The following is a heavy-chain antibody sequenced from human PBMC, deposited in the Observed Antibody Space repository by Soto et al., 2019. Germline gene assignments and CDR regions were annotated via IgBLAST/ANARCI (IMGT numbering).Heavy chain of an antibody. V-gene: IGHV1-58*01. CDR3: ATRYSSSSGAFDI. Sequence: SVKVSCKASGFTFTSSAVQWVRQARGQRLEWIGWIVVGSGNTNYAQKFQERVTITRDMSTGTAYMELSSLRSEDTAVYYCATRYSSSSGAFDIWGQGTMVTVSS. CDR2: IVVGSGNT. D-gene: IGHD6-6*01. CDR1: GFTFTSSA. J-gene: IGHJ3*02.